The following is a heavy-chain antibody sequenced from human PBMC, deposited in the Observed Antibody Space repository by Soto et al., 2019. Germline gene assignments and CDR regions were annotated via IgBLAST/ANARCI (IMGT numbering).Heavy chain of an antibody. J-gene: IGHJ6*02. D-gene: IGHD2-21*02. Sequence: SETQSLTCPVAGGYISSGGYYWSWIHKHPGKGLEWIGYIYYSGSTYYNPSLKSRVTISVDTSKNQFSLKLSSVTAADTAVYYCARDGYCGGDCYFMDVWGQGTTVTVSS. CDR2: IYYSGST. CDR3: ARDGYCGGDCYFMDV. CDR1: GGYISSGGYY. V-gene: IGHV4-31*03.